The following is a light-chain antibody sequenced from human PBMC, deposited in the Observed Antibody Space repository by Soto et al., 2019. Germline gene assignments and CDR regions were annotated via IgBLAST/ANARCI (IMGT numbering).Light chain of an antibody. CDR1: QSVGGH. Sequence: EIVLTQSPATLSLSPGERATLSCRASQSVGGHLAWYQQKPGQAPRLLIYDASDRATGIPARFSGSGSETDFPLTNSSLAPDAFAVYYCQQRINWPFSITFRQETLLEIK. CDR2: DAS. J-gene: IGKJ5*01. CDR3: QQRINWPFSIT. V-gene: IGKV3-11*01.